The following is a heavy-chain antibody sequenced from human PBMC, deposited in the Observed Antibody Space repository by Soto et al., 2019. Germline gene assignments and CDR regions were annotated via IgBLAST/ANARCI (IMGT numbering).Heavy chain of an antibody. CDR1: GGSISSSSYY. V-gene: IGHV4-39*01. CDR2: IYYSGST. CDR3: ARQLDTAMVSGY. D-gene: IGHD5-18*01. J-gene: IGHJ4*02. Sequence: PLETLSLTCPVSGGSISSSSYYWGWIRQPPGKGLEWIGSIYYSGSTYYNPSLKSRVTISVDTSKNQFSLKLSSVTAADTAVYYCARQLDTAMVSGYWGQGTLVTVSS.